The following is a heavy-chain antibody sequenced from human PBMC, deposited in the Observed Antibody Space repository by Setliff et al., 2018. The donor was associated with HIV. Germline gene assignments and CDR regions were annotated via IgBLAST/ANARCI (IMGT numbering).Heavy chain of an antibody. J-gene: IGHJ6*02. V-gene: IGHV4-4*02. CDR3: ARGGGNYYYGLNV. CDR2: IYHSGST. D-gene: IGHD3-10*01. CDR1: GGSVSSSNW. Sequence: TLSLTCAVSGGSVSSSNWWSWVRQPPGKGLEWIGEIYHSGSTNYNPSLKSRVTISVDKSKNQFSLKLTFVTAADTAVYYCARGGGNYYYGLNVWGQGTTVTVSS.